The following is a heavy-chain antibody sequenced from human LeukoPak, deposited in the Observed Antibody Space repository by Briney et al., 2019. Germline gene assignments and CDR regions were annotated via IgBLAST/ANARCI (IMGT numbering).Heavy chain of an antibody. J-gene: IGHJ4*02. V-gene: IGHV4-38-2*01. Sequence: PSETLSLTCAASGYSISSGYYWGWIRPPPGKGLEWIGSIYHSGSTYYNPSLKSRVTISVDTSKNQFSLKLSSVTAADTAVYYCARQPSNYFDYWGQGTLVTVSS. CDR2: IYHSGST. CDR3: ARQPSNYFDY. CDR1: GYSISSGYY. D-gene: IGHD4-11*01.